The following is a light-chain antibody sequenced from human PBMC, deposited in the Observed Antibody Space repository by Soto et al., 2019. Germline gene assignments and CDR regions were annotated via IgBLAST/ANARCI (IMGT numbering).Light chain of an antibody. CDR2: AND. CDR3: QSYDIRLSSWV. J-gene: IGLJ3*02. V-gene: IGLV1-44*01. CDR1: SSNIGSNL. Sequence: QSVLTQPPSASGTPGQRVTISCSGSSSNIGSNLVTWYQHLPGTAPRLLIYANDQRPSGVPDRFSGSKSDTSASLAISALQSEDKADYYCQSYDIRLSSWVFGGGTKLTVL.